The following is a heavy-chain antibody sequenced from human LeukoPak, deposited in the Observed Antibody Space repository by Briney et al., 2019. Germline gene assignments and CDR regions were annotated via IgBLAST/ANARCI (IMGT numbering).Heavy chain of an antibody. D-gene: IGHD1-26*01. J-gene: IGHJ6*03. V-gene: IGHV3-53*01. CDR3: ASGTPHYYYYYYMDV. CDR1: GFTVSSNY. CDR2: IYSGGST. Sequence: PGGSLRLSCAASGFTVSSNYMSWVRQAPGKGLEWVSVIYSGGSTYYADSVKGRFTISRDNSKNTLYLQMNSLRAEDTAVYYCASGTPHYYYYYYMDVWGKGTTVTVSS.